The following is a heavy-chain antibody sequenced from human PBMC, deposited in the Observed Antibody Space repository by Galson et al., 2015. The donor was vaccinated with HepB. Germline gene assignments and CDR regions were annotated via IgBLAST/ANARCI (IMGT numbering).Heavy chain of an antibody. CDR2: INWNGGST. CDR1: GFTFDDYA. D-gene: IGHD1-26*01. J-gene: IGHJ4*02. V-gene: IGHV3-20*04. CDR3: ARDGKYYGEFDY. Sequence: SLRLSCAASGFTFDDYAMSWVRQAPGKGLEWVSGINWNGGSTGYGDSVSVRGRFANSRDNTKSSLYLQMKSLRAEDTALYYCARDGKYYGEFDYWGQGILVTVSS.